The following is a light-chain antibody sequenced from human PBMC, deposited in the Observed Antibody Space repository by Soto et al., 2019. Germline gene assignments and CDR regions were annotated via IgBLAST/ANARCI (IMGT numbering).Light chain of an antibody. Sequence: TVLTQSPATLSFSPGDRATLSCRASQTVSTYLAWYQQKPGQPPRLLISDASKRATGIPARFSGSGSGTDFTLTISRLEPEDFAAYYCQQRGNWPPTFGQGTKLEIK. CDR3: QQRGNWPPT. V-gene: IGKV3-11*01. CDR2: DAS. J-gene: IGKJ2*01. CDR1: QTVSTY.